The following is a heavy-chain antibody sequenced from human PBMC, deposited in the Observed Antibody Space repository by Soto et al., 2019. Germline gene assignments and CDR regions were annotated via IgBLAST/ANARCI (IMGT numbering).Heavy chain of an antibody. CDR3: ATNYDFWSGYWSD. J-gene: IGHJ4*02. CDR2: ISGSGGST. V-gene: IGHV3-23*01. D-gene: IGHD3-3*01. Sequence: PGGSLRLSCAASGFTFSSYAMSWVRQVPGKGLEWVSAISGSGGSTYYADSVKGRFTISRDNSKNTLYLQMNSLRAEDTAVYYCATNYDFWSGYWSDWGQGTLVTVSS. CDR1: GFTFSSYA.